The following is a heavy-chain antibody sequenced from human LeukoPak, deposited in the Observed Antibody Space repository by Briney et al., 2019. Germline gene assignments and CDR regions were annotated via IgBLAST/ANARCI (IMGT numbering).Heavy chain of an antibody. D-gene: IGHD6-19*01. V-gene: IGHV3-15*01. CDR2: IKSSVAGGTA. J-gene: IGHJ3*02. Sequence: GGSLRLSCAGSGFTFSNAWMSWVRQAPGKGLEWVGRIKSSVAGGTADYAAPVKGRFTLSRDDSERTLYLQMNSLRTEDTAVYYCTREGLDSSGWYGAFDIWGQGTMVTVS. CDR3: TREGLDSSGWYGAFDI. CDR1: GFTFSNAW.